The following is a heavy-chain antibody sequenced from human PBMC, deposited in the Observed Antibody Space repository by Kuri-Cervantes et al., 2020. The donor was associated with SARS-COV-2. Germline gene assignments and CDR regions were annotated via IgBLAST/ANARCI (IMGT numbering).Heavy chain of an antibody. CDR1: GGTFSSYA. CDR3: ARVLTNRTQGADIVVVPAAPFDY. Sequence: SVKVSCKASGGTFSSYAISWVRQAPGQGLEWMGGIIPIFGTANYAQKFQGRVTITTDESTSTAYMELSSLRSEDTAVYYCARVLTNRTQGADIVVVPAAPFDYWGQETLVTVSS. J-gene: IGHJ4*02. V-gene: IGHV1-69*05. D-gene: IGHD2-2*01. CDR2: IIPIFGTA.